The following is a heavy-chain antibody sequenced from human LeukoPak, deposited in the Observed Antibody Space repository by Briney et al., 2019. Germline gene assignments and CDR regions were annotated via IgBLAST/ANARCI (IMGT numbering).Heavy chain of an antibody. V-gene: IGHV6-1*01. J-gene: IGHJ6*03. D-gene: IGHD3-3*01. CDR3: ARQYDFWSGWDYYYYMDV. CDR2: TYYRSKWYN. CDR1: GDSVSSNSAA. Sequence: SQTLSLTCAISGDSVSSNSAAWNWIRQSPSRGLEWLGRTYYRSKWYNDYAVSVKSRITINPDTSKNQFSLQLNSVTPEDTAVYYCARQYDFWSGWDYYYYMDVWGKGTTVTVSS.